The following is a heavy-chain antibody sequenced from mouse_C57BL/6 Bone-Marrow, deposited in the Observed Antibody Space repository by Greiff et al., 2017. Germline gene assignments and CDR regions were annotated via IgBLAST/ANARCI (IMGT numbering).Heavy chain of an antibody. V-gene: IGHV1-54*01. CDR2: INPGSGGT. D-gene: IGHD6-2*01. CDR1: GYAFTNYL. Sequence: VQLQQPGAELVRPGTSVKVSCKASGYAFTNYLIQWVKQRPGQGLEWIGVINPGSGGTNYNQKFKGKATLTADKSSSTAYMQLSSLTSEDAADYFCAGSSLEQDYLDYWGQGTTLTVSS. CDR3: AGSSLEQDYLDY. J-gene: IGHJ2*01.